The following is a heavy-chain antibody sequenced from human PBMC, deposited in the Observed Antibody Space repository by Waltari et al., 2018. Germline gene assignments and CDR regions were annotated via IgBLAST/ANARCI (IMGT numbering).Heavy chain of an antibody. CDR1: GGTFSSYT. CDR2: IIPILGIA. D-gene: IGHD3-3*01. CDR3: AREPGKGVAKAGDY. Sequence: QVQLVQSGAEVKKPGSSVKVSCKASGGTFSSYTISWVRQAPGQGLEWMGRIIPILGIANYAQKFQGRVTITADKSTSTAYMELSSLRSEDTAVYYCAREPGKGVAKAGDYWGQGTLVTVSS. V-gene: IGHV1-69*08. J-gene: IGHJ4*02.